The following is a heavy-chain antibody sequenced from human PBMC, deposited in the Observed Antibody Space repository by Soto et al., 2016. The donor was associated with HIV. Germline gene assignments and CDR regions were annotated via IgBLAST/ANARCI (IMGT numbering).Heavy chain of an antibody. CDR2: INPNSGGT. J-gene: IGHJ4*02. CDR1: GYTFTGYY. D-gene: IGHD1-26*01. V-gene: IGHV1-2*02. CDR3: ARAASGARWDFDY. Sequence: QVQLVQSGAEVKKPGASVKVSCKASGYTFTGYYMHWVRQAPGQGLEWMGWINPNSGGTNYAQKFQGRVTMTRDTSITTAYMELGRLRSDDTAVYYCARAASGARWDFDYWGQGTLVTVSS.